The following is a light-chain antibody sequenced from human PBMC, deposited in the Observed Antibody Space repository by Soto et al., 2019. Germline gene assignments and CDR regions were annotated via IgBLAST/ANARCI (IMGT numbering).Light chain of an antibody. CDR2: DVS. Sequence: QSALTQPASVSGSPGQSITISCTGTSSDVGGYNYVSWYQQHPGKAPKLMIYDVSNRPSGVSNRFSGSKSGNTASLTISGLQAEDEADYYCSSYTSSSTLRWVFGGGTKLNVL. CDR3: SSYTSSSTLRWV. CDR1: SSDVGGYNY. V-gene: IGLV2-14*01. J-gene: IGLJ3*02.